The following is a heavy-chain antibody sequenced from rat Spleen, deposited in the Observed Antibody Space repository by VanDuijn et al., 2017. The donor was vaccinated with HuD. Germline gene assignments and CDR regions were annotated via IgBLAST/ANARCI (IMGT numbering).Heavy chain of an antibody. Sequence: EVQLVESGGGLVQPGRSLKLSCAASGFTFKNYWMTWIRQAPGKGLEWVASITNASGRTYYPDSVKGRFTISRDTAQNTLYLQMNSLRSEDTATYYCARSADFDYWGQGVMVTVSS. CDR2: ITNASGRT. J-gene: IGHJ2*01. CDR3: ARSADFDY. V-gene: IGHV5-31*01. CDR1: GFTFKNYW.